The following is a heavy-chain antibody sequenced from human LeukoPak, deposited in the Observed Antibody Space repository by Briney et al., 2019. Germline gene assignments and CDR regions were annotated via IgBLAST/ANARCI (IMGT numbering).Heavy chain of an antibody. CDR1: GFKFSSYW. D-gene: IGHD6-13*01. V-gene: IGHV3-7*01. CDR2: IKQDGSEI. Sequence: PGGSLRLSCAASGFKFSSYWMSWVRQAPGKGLEWVANIKQDGSEIYYVDSVKGRFTISRDNAKNSLFLQMNSLRAEDTAVYYCARLSGIAAAASYFDYWGQGTLVTVSS. CDR3: ARLSGIAAAASYFDY. J-gene: IGHJ4*02.